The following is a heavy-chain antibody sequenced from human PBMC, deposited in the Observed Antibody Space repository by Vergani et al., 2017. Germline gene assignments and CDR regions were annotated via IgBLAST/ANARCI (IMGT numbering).Heavy chain of an antibody. V-gene: IGHV7-4-1*02. D-gene: IGHD3-22*01. CDR1: GYTFTNYY. CDR3: ATAAPGSSGYYPTLDAFDI. J-gene: IGHJ3*02. Sequence: QVQLVQSGAEAKKPGASVKVSCKTSGYTFTNYYMHWVRQAPGQGLEWMGWINTNTGNPTYAQGFTGRFVFSLDTSVSTAYLQISSLKAEDTAVYYCATAAPGSSGYYPTLDAFDIWGQGTMVTVSS. CDR2: INTNTGNP.